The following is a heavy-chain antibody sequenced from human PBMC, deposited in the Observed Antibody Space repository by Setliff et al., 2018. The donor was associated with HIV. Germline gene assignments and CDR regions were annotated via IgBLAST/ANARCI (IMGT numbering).Heavy chain of an antibody. CDR3: ARDGWDYYGSGTYPPLYYFDS. D-gene: IGHD3-10*01. J-gene: IGHJ4*01. V-gene: IGHV1-69*06. CDR2: IIPILATS. CDR1: GDTFRSYA. Sequence: SVKVSCKASGDTFRSYATSWVRQAPGQGLEWMGRIIPILATSNYTQKFQGRVTITADKSTRTAYMELSSLRSEDTAVYYCARDGWDYYGSGTYPPLYYFDSWGQGTLVTVSS.